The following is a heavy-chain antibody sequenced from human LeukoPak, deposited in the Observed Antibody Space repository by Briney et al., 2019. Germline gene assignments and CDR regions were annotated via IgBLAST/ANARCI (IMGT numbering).Heavy chain of an antibody. D-gene: IGHD1-26*01. Sequence: PGGSLRLSCAASGFTFSSYAMSWVRQAPGKGLEWVSAISGSGVTTYYADSVKGRFTISRDNSKNTLYLQMNSLRVEDTAVYYCAKDRIVGATTSYDYFDYWGQGTLVTVS. V-gene: IGHV3-23*01. J-gene: IGHJ4*02. CDR3: AKDRIVGATTSYDYFDY. CDR2: ISGSGVTT. CDR1: GFTFSSYA.